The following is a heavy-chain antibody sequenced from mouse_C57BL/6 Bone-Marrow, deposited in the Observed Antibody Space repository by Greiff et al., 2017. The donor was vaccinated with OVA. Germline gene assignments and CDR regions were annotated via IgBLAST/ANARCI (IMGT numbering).Heavy chain of an antibody. CDR3: AKFNWDGAMDY. Sequence: EVQGVESGGGLVKPGGSLKLSCAASGFTFSDYGMHWVRQAPEKGLEWVAYISSGSSTIYYADTVKGRFTISRDNAKNTLFLQMTSLRSEDTAMYYCAKFNWDGAMDYWGQGTSVTVSS. CDR2: ISSGSSTI. D-gene: IGHD4-1*01. V-gene: IGHV5-17*01. J-gene: IGHJ4*01. CDR1: GFTFSDYG.